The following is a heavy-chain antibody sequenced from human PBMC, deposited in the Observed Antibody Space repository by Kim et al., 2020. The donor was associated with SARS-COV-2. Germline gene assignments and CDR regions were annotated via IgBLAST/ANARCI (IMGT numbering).Heavy chain of an antibody. J-gene: IGHJ4*02. V-gene: IGHV1-18*01. CDR3: ARDAFGDSSGYYRDY. CDR1: GYTFTSYG. Sequence: ASVKVSCKASGYTFTSYGISWVRQAPGQGLEWMGWISAYNGNTNYAQKLQGRVTMTTDTSTSTAYMELRSLRSDDTAVYYCARDAFGDSSGYYRDYWGQGTLVTVSS. D-gene: IGHD3-22*01. CDR2: ISAYNGNT.